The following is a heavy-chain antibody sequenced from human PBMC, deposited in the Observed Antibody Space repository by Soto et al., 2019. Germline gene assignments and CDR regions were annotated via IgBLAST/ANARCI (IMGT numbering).Heavy chain of an antibody. D-gene: IGHD6-19*01. CDR3: ASQASGWYPDY. Sequence: SETLSLTCTVSGGSISSYYLSWLRQHPGKGLEWIGYIFDSGTTYYNPSLKSRVTISVDPSKSQFSLRLTSVTATDTAVYYCASQASGWYPDYWGQGTLVTVSS. CDR1: GGSISSYY. J-gene: IGHJ4*02. CDR2: IFDSGTT. V-gene: IGHV4-31*03.